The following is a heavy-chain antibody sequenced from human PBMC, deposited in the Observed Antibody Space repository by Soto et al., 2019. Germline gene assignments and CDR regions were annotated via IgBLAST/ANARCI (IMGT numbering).Heavy chain of an antibody. V-gene: IGHV4-39*01. D-gene: IGHD3-10*01. Sequence: SETLSLTCTVSGGSISSSSYYWGWIRQPPGKGLEWIGSIYYSGSTYYNPSLKSRVTISVDTSKNQFSLKLSSVTAADTAVYYCARGIREVRGVHYYMDVWGKGTTVTVSS. CDR2: IYYSGST. J-gene: IGHJ6*03. CDR1: GGSISSSSYY. CDR3: ARGIREVRGVHYYMDV.